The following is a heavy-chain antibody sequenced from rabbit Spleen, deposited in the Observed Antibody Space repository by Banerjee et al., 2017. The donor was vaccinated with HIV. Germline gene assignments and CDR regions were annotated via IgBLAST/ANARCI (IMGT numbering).Heavy chain of an antibody. CDR1: GIDFSSSYY. J-gene: IGHJ6*01. D-gene: IGHD8-1*01. V-gene: IGHV1S45*01. CDR3: ARDAGTSFSTYGMDL. CDR2: IYTDSSGFT. Sequence: QQQLEESGGGLVKPGGTLTLTCKASGIDFSSSYYMCWVRQAPGKGLELIACIYTDSSGFTYFATWAKGRFTISKTSSTTVTLQMTRLTAADTATYFCARDAGTSFSTYGMDLWGPGTLVTV.